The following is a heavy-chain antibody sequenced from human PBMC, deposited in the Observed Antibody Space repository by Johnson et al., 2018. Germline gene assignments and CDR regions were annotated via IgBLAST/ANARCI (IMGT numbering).Heavy chain of an antibody. D-gene: IGHD4-17*01. J-gene: IGHJ1*01. Sequence: VQLVQSGGGLGQPGGSLRLSCEASGITFENYGMSWVRQAPGKGLEWVAVIGIDGRSTYNEDSVKGRFPIYRDNSKNMLYLQMNSQRAEDTAVYYCANHRYGEHQYFQAWGQGTQVTVSS. V-gene: IGHV3-23*03. CDR1: GITFENYG. CDR2: IGIDGRST. CDR3: ANHRYGEHQYFQA.